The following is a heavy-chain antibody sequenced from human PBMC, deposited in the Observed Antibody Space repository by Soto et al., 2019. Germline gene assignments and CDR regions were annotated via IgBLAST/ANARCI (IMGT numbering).Heavy chain of an antibody. CDR2: FSGGRDTT. Sequence: VQLLESGGGLVQPGGSLRLSCVASGFTFSSYAMSWVRQAPGQRLEWVATFSGGRDTTWHADSVKGRFTVSRDSSKNTLSLQMHRLRPEDTALYYCAKATSATCTGSICYSFDYWCQGTLVTCSS. CDR1: GFTFSSYA. J-gene: IGHJ4*02. D-gene: IGHD2-21*01. CDR3: AKATSATCTGSICYSFDY. V-gene: IGHV3-23*01.